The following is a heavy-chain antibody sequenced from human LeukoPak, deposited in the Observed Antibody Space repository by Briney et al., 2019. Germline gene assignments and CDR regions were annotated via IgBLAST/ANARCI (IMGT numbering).Heavy chain of an antibody. D-gene: IGHD3-10*01. CDR3: AADKFGGYYFDY. CDR2: IVVGSGNT. Sequence: GASVKVSCKASGFTFTSSAMQWVRQARGQRLEWIGWIVVGSGNTNYAQKFQERVTITRDMSTSTAYMELNSLRSEDTAVYYCAADKFGGYYFDYWGQGTLVTVSS. J-gene: IGHJ4*02. CDR1: GFTFTSSA. V-gene: IGHV1-58*02.